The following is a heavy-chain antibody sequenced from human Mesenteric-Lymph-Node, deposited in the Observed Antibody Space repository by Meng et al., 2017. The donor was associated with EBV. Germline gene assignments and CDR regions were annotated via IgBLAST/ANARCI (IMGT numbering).Heavy chain of an antibody. CDR2: ILYTGST. CDR1: GVSIRIVDST. Sequence: QLPMEWSGSGVLNPSTGLALTRDVPGVSIRIVDSTWNWMRHTRGQGLEWIGNILYTGSTNYKSSFKSRENIIVDGYKNQYSLRLHSVTAAETDVYYCARRSIREGVGIDTWGHGTLVTVSS. V-gene: IGHV4-30-2*01. J-gene: IGHJ5*01. CDR3: ARRSIREGVGIDT. D-gene: IGHD3-10*01.